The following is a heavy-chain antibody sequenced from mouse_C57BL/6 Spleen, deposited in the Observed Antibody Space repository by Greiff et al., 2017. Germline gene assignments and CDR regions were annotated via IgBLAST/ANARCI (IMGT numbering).Heavy chain of an antibody. V-gene: IGHV1-64*01. CDR1: GYTFTSYW. CDR3: ARRGCGDYDEGFAY. D-gene: IGHD2-4*01. CDR2: IHPNSGST. Sequence: QVQLQQPGAELVKPGASVTLSCKASGYTFTSYWMRWVKQRPGQGLEWIGMIHPNSGSTNYNEKFKSKATLTVDKSYSRAYMQISSLTSEDSAIYYCARRGCGDYDEGFAYWGQGTLVTVSA. J-gene: IGHJ3*01.